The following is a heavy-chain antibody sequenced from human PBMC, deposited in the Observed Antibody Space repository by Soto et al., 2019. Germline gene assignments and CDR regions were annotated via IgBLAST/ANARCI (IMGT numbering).Heavy chain of an antibody. Sequence: SETLSLTCTVSGGPISSYYWSWILRPPWKGLEWIGYIYYSGSTNYNPSLKSRVTISVDTSKNQFSLKLSSVTAADTAVYYCARHADFWSGYPHYYYYMDFWGKGTTVTVSS. CDR1: GGPISSYY. V-gene: IGHV4-59*08. J-gene: IGHJ6*03. CDR2: IYYSGST. CDR3: ARHADFWSGYPHYYYYMDF. D-gene: IGHD3-3*01.